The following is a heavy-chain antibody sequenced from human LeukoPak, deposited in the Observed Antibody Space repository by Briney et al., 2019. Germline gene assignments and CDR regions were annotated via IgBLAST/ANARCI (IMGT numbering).Heavy chain of an antibody. CDR2: ISGSGDYT. Sequence: GASLRLSCAMSGFTFTNNAMTWVRQAPGKGLEWVSSISGSGDYTCYADSVKDRFSISRDNSKTTVSLQMNSLRAEDTAVYYCAKGRGTAVTSAANYWGQGTLVTVSS. CDR1: GFTFTNNA. CDR3: AKGRGTAVTSAANY. J-gene: IGHJ4*02. D-gene: IGHD4-17*01. V-gene: IGHV3-23*01.